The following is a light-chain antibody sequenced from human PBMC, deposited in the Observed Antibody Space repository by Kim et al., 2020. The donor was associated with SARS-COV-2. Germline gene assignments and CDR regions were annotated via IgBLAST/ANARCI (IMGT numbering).Light chain of an antibody. J-gene: IGKJ4*01. V-gene: IGKV1-5*01. Sequence: DLQMTQSPSTLSASVGDRVTITCRASQNINDWLAWYHQKPGKAPKVLIYDASSLESGVPSRFSGSGSGTEFTLTISSLQPDDFGTYYCKRYDVYFGGGTKVDIK. CDR2: DAS. CDR3: KRYDVY. CDR1: QNINDW.